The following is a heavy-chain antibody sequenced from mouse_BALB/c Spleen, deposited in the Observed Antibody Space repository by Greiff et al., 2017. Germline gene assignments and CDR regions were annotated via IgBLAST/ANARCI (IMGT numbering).Heavy chain of an antibody. D-gene: IGHD2-2*01. CDR3: ARIYGYDDAMDY. V-gene: IGHV3-6*02. J-gene: IGHJ4*01. CDR1: GYSITSGYY. CDR2: ISYDGSN. Sequence: EVKVEESGPGLVKPSQSLSLTCSVTGYSITSGYYWNWIRQFPGNKLEWMGYISYDGSNNYNPSLKNRISITRDTSKNQFFLKLNSVTTEDTATYYCARIYGYDDAMDYWGQGTSVTVSS.